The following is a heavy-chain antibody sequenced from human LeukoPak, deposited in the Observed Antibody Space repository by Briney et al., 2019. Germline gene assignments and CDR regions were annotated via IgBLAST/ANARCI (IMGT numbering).Heavy chain of an antibody. Sequence: PGGSLRLSCEASGFTFSGYEMNWVRQAPGKGLEWISYICGRGVTTFSADSVKGRFTISRDNAKNLLYLQMNSLRAEDTAVYYCAKSSGYYVEYFQDWGQGTLVTVSS. CDR2: ICGRGVTT. V-gene: IGHV3-48*03. D-gene: IGHD6-19*01. CDR1: GFTFSGYE. CDR3: AKSSGYYVEYFQD. J-gene: IGHJ1*01.